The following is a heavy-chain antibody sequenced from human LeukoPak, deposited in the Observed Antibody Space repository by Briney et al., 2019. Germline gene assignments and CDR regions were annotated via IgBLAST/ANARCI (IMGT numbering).Heavy chain of an antibody. CDR2: ISYDGSNK. CDR3: AKGYVLLWFGEA. D-gene: IGHD3-10*01. V-gene: IGHV3-30*16. Sequence: SCKASGYTFTGYYMHWVRQAPGQGLEWVAVISYDGSNKYYADSVKGRFTISRDNSKNTLYLQMNSLRAEDTAVYYCAKGYVLLWFGEAWGQGTLVTVSS. CDR1: GYTFTGYY. J-gene: IGHJ5*02.